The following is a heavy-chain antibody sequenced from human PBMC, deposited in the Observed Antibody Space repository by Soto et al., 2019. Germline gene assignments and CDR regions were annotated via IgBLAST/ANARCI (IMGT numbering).Heavy chain of an antibody. V-gene: IGHV3-30*03. Sequence: GGSLRLSCAASGFTFSSYGMHWVRQAPGKGLGWVAVISYDGSNKYYADSVKGRFAISRDNAKNSLFLQMNSLRAEDTAVYYCARDRLSPYDILTGYRFYGMDVWGQGTTVTVSS. CDR2: ISYDGSNK. CDR1: GFTFSSYG. J-gene: IGHJ6*02. CDR3: ARDRLSPYDILTGYRFYGMDV. D-gene: IGHD3-9*01.